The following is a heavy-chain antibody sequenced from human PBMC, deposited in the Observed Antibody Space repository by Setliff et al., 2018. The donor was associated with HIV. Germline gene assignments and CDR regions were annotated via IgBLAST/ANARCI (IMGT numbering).Heavy chain of an antibody. D-gene: IGHD2-8*02. CDR1: GYTFTSYY. V-gene: IGHV1-18*04. CDR3: ARVQVGDPYYSYYYMDV. Sequence: GASVKVSCKASGYTFTSYYMHWVRQAPGQGLEWMGWISGDNGNTKYAQKLQGRVTMTTDTSTSTAYMELRNLRSDDTAVYYCARVQVGDPYYSYYYMDVWGEGTTVTVSS. CDR2: ISGDNGNT. J-gene: IGHJ6*03.